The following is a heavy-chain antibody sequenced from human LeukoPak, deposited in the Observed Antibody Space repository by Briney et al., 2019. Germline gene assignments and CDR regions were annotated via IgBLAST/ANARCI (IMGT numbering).Heavy chain of an antibody. J-gene: IGHJ6*02. V-gene: IGHV4-30-2*01. CDR2: IYHSGST. CDR3: XXRXXXXXXXXXXXYGMDV. CDR1: GGSISSGGYS. Sequence: SETLSLTCAVSGGSISSGGYSWSWIRQPPGKGLEWIGYIYHSGSTYYNPSLKSRVTISVDRSKNQFSLKLSSVTAADTAVYYXXXRXXXXXXXXXXXYGMDVWGQGTTVTVSS.